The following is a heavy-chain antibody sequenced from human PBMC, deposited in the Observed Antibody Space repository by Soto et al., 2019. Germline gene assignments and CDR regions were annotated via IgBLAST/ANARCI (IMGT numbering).Heavy chain of an antibody. J-gene: IGHJ5*02. CDR2: ISLYSDGT. CDR3: ARVVPGAEAWFGP. V-gene: IGHV1-18*01. CDR1: GYTFSNYG. Sequence: ASVKVSCKTSGYTFSNYGITWVRQAPGQPLEWLGWISLYSDGTNYAQKFQGRVSMTTDTSTTTAYMELRSLRSDDTAVYYCARVVPGAEAWFGPWGQVTLLTVSS. D-gene: IGHD2-2*01.